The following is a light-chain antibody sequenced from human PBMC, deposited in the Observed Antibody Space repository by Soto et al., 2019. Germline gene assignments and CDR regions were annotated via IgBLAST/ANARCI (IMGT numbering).Light chain of an antibody. CDR3: QQANDFPFT. Sequence: DLQMTQSPSSVSASVGDRVPFTCRASQGISNWLVWYQQKQGMAPKLLIYAASSLQSGVPSRFSGSGSGTNLTITLSSLQPEDGATDYCQQANDFPFTFGQGTRLDIK. CDR2: AAS. J-gene: IGKJ5*01. CDR1: QGISNW. V-gene: IGKV1-12*02.